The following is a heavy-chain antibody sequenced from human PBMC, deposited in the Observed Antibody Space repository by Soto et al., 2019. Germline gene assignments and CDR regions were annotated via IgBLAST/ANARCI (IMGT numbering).Heavy chain of an antibody. Sequence: PGGSLRLSCAASGFTFSSYSMNWVRQAPGKGLEWVSSISSSSSYIYYADSVKGRFTISRGNAKNSLYLQMNSLRAEDTAVYYCARDLEIWFGELFLPGIMDVWGKGTTVTVSS. V-gene: IGHV3-21*01. CDR1: GFTFSSYS. D-gene: IGHD3-10*01. J-gene: IGHJ6*03. CDR2: ISSSSSYI. CDR3: ARDLEIWFGELFLPGIMDV.